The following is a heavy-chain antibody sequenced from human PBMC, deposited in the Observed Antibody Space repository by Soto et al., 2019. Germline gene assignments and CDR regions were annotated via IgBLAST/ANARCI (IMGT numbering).Heavy chain of an antibody. CDR3: AGGDTYYALGV. V-gene: IGHV3-30-3*01. CDR1: GFTFSNYI. Sequence: QLPLVESGGGVVQPGRSLRLSCAASGFTFSNYIMHWVRQAPGKGLEWVAFISYDGSNKDYADSVKGGFTISRDNSKNTLYLQLSSLRPEDTAVYYCAGGDTYYALGVWGQGTTVTVSS. CDR2: ISYDGSNK. D-gene: IGHD5-18*01. J-gene: IGHJ6*02.